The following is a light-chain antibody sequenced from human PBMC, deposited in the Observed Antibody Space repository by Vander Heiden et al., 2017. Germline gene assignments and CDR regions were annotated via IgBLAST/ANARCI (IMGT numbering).Light chain of an antibody. CDR1: QGISSY. J-gene: IGKJ1*01. V-gene: IGKV1-9*01. CDR3: QQLNSYPWT. CDR2: AAS. Sequence: QLTKSPSSLSASVGDRVTITCRASQGISSYLAWYQQKPGKAPKLLIYAASTLQSGVPSRFSGSGSGTEFTLTISSLQPEDFATYYCQQLNSYPWTFGQGTKVEIK.